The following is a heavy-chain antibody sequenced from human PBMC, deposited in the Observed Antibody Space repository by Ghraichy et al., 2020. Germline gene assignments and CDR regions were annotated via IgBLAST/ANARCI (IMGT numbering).Heavy chain of an antibody. CDR1: GFTFSSYG. Sequence: GESLNISCAASGFTFSSYGMHWVRQAPGKGLEWVAVISYDGSNKYYADSVKGRFTISRDNSKNTLYLQMNSLRAEDTAVYYCAKEPSSGYYRRDYYYYGMDVWGQGTTVTVSS. J-gene: IGHJ6*02. V-gene: IGHV3-30*18. CDR3: AKEPSSGYYRRDYYYYGMDV. D-gene: IGHD3-22*01. CDR2: ISYDGSNK.